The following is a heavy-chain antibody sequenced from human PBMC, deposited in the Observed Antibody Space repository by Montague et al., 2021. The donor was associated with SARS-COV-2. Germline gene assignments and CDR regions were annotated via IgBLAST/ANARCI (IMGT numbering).Heavy chain of an antibody. CDR2: IYYNCST. J-gene: IGHJ4*01. D-gene: IGHD2-15*01. CDR1: GDTNNTTLYY. V-gene: IGHV4-39*01. CDR3: ANADRCSSGSCYSPFDS. Sequence: SETLSLTCTVSGDTNNTTLYYLGWTCKPPAKGLASLGCIYYNCSTYSIPSLKSPVAMSVDTSKNQFSLKLTSVTAADKDVYYCANADRCSSGSCYSPFDSW.